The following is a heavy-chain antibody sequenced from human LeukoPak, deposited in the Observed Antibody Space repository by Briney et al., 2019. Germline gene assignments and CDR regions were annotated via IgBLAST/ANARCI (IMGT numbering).Heavy chain of an antibody. CDR1: GFPVSSNY. J-gene: IGHJ6*02. CDR2: IYSGGST. D-gene: IGHD3-3*01. Sequence: GPLRLSFAASGFPVSSNYMSWVRPAPGKGLEWVSVIYSGGSTYYAYSVKGRFTISRDNSKNTLYLQMNSLRAEDTAVYYCASLRFLEWSPDGMDVWGQGTTVTVSS. CDR3: ASLRFLEWSPDGMDV. V-gene: IGHV3-66*02.